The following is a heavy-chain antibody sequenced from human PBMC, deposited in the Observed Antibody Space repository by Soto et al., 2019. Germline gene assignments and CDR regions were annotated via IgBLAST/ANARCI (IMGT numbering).Heavy chain of an antibody. CDR2: ISAYNGNT. CDR3: ARGFYGSGRKGSLRYYYYGMDV. V-gene: IGHV1-18*01. D-gene: IGHD3-10*01. J-gene: IGHJ6*02. CDR1: GYTFTSYG. Sequence: QVQLVQSGAEVKKPGASVKVSCKASGYTFTSYGISWVRQAPGQGLEWMGWISAYNGNTNYAQKLQGRVTMTTDTSTSTAYMELRGLRSDDTAVYYCARGFYGSGRKGSLRYYYYGMDVGGQGSTVTVSS.